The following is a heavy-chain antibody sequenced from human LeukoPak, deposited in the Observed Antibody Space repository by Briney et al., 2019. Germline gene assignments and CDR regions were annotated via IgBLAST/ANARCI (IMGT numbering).Heavy chain of an antibody. V-gene: IGHV3-7*03. CDR2: IKEDGTET. D-gene: IGHD5-24*01. Sequence: PGGPLRLSCAASGFMFSSNWMSWVRLAPGKGLEWVANIKEDGTETYYVDSVKGRFTISRDNAKNSLYLQMNSLRVEDTAVYYCAKEGRSLQTYWGQGTLVTVS. J-gene: IGHJ4*02. CDR1: GFMFSSNW. CDR3: AKEGRSLQTY.